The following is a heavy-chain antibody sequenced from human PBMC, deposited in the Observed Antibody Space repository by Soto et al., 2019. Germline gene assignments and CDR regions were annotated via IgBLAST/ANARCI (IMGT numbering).Heavy chain of an antibody. J-gene: IGHJ4*02. V-gene: IGHV3-23*01. D-gene: IGHD2-15*01. Sequence: GGSLRLSCTASGFTFNKYAMSWVRQAPGKGLEWVSAITDSGAASHYADSVKGRFTVSRDNSKNTLYLQMNSLRADDTAVYYCARDLSVVFDYWGRGTLVTVSS. CDR2: ITDSGAAS. CDR1: GFTFNKYA. CDR3: ARDLSVVFDY.